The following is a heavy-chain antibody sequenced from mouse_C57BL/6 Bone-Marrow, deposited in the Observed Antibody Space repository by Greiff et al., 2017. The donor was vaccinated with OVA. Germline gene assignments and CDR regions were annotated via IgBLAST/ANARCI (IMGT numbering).Heavy chain of an antibody. J-gene: IGHJ2*01. CDR1: GFTFNTYA. CDR3: VREAYDGYYDYFDY. V-gene: IGHV10-3*01. CDR2: IRSKSSNYAT. Sequence: EADGGLVQPKGSLKLSCAASGFTFNTYAMHWVRQAPGKGLEWVARIRSKSSNYATYYADSVKDRFTISRDDSQSMLYLQMNNLKTEDTAMYYCVREAYDGYYDYFDYWGQGTTLTVSS. D-gene: IGHD2-3*01.